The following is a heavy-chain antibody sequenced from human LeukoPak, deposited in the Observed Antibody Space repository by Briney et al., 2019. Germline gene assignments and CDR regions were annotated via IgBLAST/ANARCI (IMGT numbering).Heavy chain of an antibody. D-gene: IGHD6-19*01. V-gene: IGHV1-2*02. CDR2: INPNSGGT. J-gene: IGHJ5*02. CDR3: AKRAVPNPFFVDP. CDR1: GYTFTGYY. Sequence: ASVKVSCKASGYTFTGYYMHWVRQAPGQGLEWMGWINPNSGGTNYAQKFQGRVTMTRDTSISTAYMELSRLRSDDTAVYYCAKRAVPNPFFVDPWGQGTLVTVSS.